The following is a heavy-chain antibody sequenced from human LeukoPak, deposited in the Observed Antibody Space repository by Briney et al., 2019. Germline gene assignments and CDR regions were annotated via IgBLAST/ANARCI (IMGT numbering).Heavy chain of an antibody. CDR2: IYPGDSDT. D-gene: IGHD5-24*01. J-gene: IGHJ4*02. CDR3: ARGRWLQLSSFDY. CDR1: GYSFPSYW. Sequence: GESLKISCKGSGYSFPSYWIGWVRQMPGKGLEWMGIIYPGDSDTRYSPSFQGQVTISADKSISTAYLQWSSLKASDTAMYYCARGRWLQLSSFDYWGQGTLVTVSS. V-gene: IGHV5-51*01.